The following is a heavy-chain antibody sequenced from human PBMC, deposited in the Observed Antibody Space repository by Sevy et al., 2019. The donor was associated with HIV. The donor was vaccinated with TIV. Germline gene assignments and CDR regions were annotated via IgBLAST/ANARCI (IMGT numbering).Heavy chain of an antibody. Sequence: SQTLSLTCAISRDSVSSNSAASNWIRQSPSRGLEWLGRTYYRSKWYNDYAVSGKSRITINPDTSKNQFFLELNAVTPEDTAVYYCARVWLEYSGSSIDYWGQGTLVTVSS. V-gene: IGHV6-1*01. CDR3: ARVWLEYSGSSIDY. D-gene: IGHD6-6*01. CDR2: TYYRSKWYN. J-gene: IGHJ4*02. CDR1: RDSVSSNSAA.